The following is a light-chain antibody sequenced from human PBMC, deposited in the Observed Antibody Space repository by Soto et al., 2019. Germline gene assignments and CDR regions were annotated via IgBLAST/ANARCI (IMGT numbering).Light chain of an antibody. CDR1: SSDVGGYNY. J-gene: IGLJ1*01. CDR2: EVS. Sequence: QSVLTQPASVSGSPGQSIIISCTGTSSDVGGYNYVCWYQQRPGKPPKLMIYEVSNRPSGVSHRFSGSKSGNTASLTISGLQAEDEADYYCSSYTSSSTLYVFGTGNKVTVL. CDR3: SSYTSSSTLYV. V-gene: IGLV2-14*01.